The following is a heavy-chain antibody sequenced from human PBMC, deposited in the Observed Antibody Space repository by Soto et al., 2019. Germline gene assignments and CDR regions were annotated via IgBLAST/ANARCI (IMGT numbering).Heavy chain of an antibody. CDR3: ARGSWQLGNFDY. D-gene: IGHD6-6*01. CDR2: INHSGST. CDR1: GGSFSGYY. Sequence: QVQLQQWGAGLLKPSETLSLTCAVYGGSFSGYYWSWIRQPPGKGLEWIGEINHSGSTNYNPSLKSRVTISVDTSKNQFSLKLSSVTAADTAVYYCARGSWQLGNFDYWGQGTLVTVSS. J-gene: IGHJ4*02. V-gene: IGHV4-34*01.